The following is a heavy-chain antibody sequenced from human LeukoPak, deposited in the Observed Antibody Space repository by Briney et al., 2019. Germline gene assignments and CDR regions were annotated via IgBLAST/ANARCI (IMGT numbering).Heavy chain of an antibody. CDR1: GFTFSSYA. CDR3: ARRYDFWSGYLNYYYYYYYMDV. Sequence: GGSLRLSCAASGFTFSSYAMSWVRQAPGKGLEWVSVISGSGGSTSYVDSVKGRFTISRDNAKNTLYLQMNSLRAEDTAVYYCARRYDFWSGYLNYYYYYYYMDVWGKGTTVTVSS. D-gene: IGHD3-3*01. V-gene: IGHV3-23*01. J-gene: IGHJ6*03. CDR2: ISGSGGST.